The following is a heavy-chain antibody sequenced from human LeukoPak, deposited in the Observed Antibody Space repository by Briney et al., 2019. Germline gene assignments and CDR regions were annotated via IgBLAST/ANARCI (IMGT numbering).Heavy chain of an antibody. CDR1: GFAFNNDA. CDR3: ARQPYFYYYLDV. J-gene: IGHJ6*03. D-gene: IGHD5-18*01. V-gene: IGHV3-23*01. CDR2: IVGDSTIA. Sequence: GGSLRLSCAASGFAFNNDAMTWVRQPPGKGLEWVSTIVGDSTIAYYAASVKGRFTISSDNSKTMLFLHMNSLRAEDTAIYYCARQPYFYYYLDVWGKGTTVTVTS.